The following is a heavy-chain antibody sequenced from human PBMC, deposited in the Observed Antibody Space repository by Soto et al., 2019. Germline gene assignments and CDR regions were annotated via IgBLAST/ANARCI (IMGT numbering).Heavy chain of an antibody. J-gene: IGHJ4*02. CDR3: ARDGDYYDSSGYYWRYFDY. Sequence: SETLSLTCTVSGGSISSGDYYWSWIRQPPGKGLEWIGYIYYSGSTYYNQSLKSRVTISVDTSKNQFSLKLSSVTAADTAVYYCARDGDYYDSSGYYWRYFDYWGQGTLVTVSS. CDR2: IYYSGST. CDR1: GGSISSGDYY. D-gene: IGHD3-22*01. V-gene: IGHV4-30-4*01.